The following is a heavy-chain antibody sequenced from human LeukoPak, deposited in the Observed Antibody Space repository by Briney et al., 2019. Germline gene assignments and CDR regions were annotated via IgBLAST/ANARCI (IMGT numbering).Heavy chain of an antibody. J-gene: IGHJ4*02. V-gene: IGHV3-15*01. CDR1: GFTVTYAW. D-gene: IGHD3-10*01. CDR2: IKSKPGGGTT. Sequence: GGSLRLSCAASGFTVTYAWMNWVRQAPGKGLEWVALIKSKPGGGTTNYAAPVKGRFTISRDDSRNTLYLQMNSLKTEDTAVYYCTTDPPSRGAGEFDYWGQGTLVTVSS. CDR3: TTDPPSRGAGEFDY.